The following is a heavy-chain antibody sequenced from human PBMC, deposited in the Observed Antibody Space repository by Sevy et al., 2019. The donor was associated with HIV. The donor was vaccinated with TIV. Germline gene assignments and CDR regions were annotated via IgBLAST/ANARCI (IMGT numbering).Heavy chain of an antibody. V-gene: IGHV3-30*18. J-gene: IGHJ6*02. D-gene: IGHD2-2*01. CDR3: AKGQYQLLSSYYYGMDV. Sequence: GGSLRLSCAASGFTFSSYGMHWVRQAPGKGLEWVAVISYDESNKYYADSVKGRFTISRDNSKNSLYLQMNSLRAEDTAVYYCAKGQYQLLSSYYYGMDVWGQGPTVTVSS. CDR2: ISYDESNK. CDR1: GFTFSSYG.